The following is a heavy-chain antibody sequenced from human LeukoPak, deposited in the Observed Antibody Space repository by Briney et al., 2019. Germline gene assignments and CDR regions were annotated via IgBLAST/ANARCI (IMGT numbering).Heavy chain of an antibody. Sequence: GESLKISCKGSGYSFTSYWIGWVRQMPGKGLEWMGIIYPGDSDTRYSPSFQGQVTISADKSISTAYLQWSSLKTSDTAMYYCARGARGYSYGLGGMDVWGKGTTVTVSS. CDR3: ARGARGYSYGLGGMDV. V-gene: IGHV5-51*01. J-gene: IGHJ6*04. CDR2: IYPGDSDT. CDR1: GYSFTSYW. D-gene: IGHD5-18*01.